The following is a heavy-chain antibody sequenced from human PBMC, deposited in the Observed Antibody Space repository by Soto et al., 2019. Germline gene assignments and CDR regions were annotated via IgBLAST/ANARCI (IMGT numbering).Heavy chain of an antibody. CDR2: IWYDGSNK. CDR1: GFTFSSYG. CDR3: AKDHDYDFWSGYYLSYYYYGMDV. D-gene: IGHD3-3*01. Sequence: GGSLRLSCAASGFTFSSYGMHWVRQAPGKGLEWVAVIWYDGSNKYYADSVKGRFTISRDNSKNTLYLQMNSLRAEDTAVYYCAKDHDYDFWSGYYLSYYYYGMDVWGQGTTVTVSS. V-gene: IGHV3-30*02. J-gene: IGHJ6*02.